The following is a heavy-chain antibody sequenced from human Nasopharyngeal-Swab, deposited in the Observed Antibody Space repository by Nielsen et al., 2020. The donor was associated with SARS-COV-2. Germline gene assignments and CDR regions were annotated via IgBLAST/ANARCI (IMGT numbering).Heavy chain of an antibody. Sequence: GGSLRLSCAASGFTFSSYAMHWVRQAPGKGLEWVAVISYDGSNKYYADSVKGRFTISRDNAKNSLYLQMNSLRAEDTAVYYCARETHCSSTSCSPAMDVWGQGTTVTVSS. CDR3: ARETHCSSTSCSPAMDV. V-gene: IGHV3-30-3*01. J-gene: IGHJ6*02. CDR1: GFTFSSYA. CDR2: ISYDGSNK. D-gene: IGHD2-2*01.